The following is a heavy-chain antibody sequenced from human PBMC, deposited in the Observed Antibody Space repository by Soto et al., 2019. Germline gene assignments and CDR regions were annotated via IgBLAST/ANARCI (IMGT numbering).Heavy chain of an antibody. CDR3: ARDMDDGWFDP. V-gene: IGHV4-61*01. D-gene: IGHD2-2*03. CDR1: GGSVSSDTFY. CDR2: VYYSGST. Sequence: SETLSLTCSVSGGSVSSDTFYWGWIRQPPGKGLEWIGYVYYSGSTYYNPSLKSRVTISVDTSKNQFSLKLSSVTAADTAVYYCARDMDDGWFDPWGQGTLVTVSS. J-gene: IGHJ5*02.